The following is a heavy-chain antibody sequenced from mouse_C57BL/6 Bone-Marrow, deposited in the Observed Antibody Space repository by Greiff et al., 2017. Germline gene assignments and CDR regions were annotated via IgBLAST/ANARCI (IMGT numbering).Heavy chain of an antibody. J-gene: IGHJ3*01. CDR3: TTGEKAY. CDR2: IDPENGDT. Sequence: VQLKESGAELVRPGASVKLSCTASGFNIKDDYMHWVKQRPEQGLEWIGWIDPENGDTEYASKFQGKATITADTTSNTAYLQLSRLTSEDTAVYYCTTGEKAYWGQGTLVTVSA. CDR1: GFNIKDDY. V-gene: IGHV14-4*01.